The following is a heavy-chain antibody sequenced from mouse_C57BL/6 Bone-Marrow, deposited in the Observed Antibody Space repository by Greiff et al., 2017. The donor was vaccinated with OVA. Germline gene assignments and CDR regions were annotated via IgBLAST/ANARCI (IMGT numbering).Heavy chain of an antibody. CDR3: ARRDGYWGYFDV. D-gene: IGHD2-3*01. J-gene: IGHJ1*03. V-gene: IGHV5-12*01. CDR1: GFTFSDYY. Sequence: EVQVVESGGGLVQPGGSLKLSCAASGFTFSDYYMYWVRQTPEKRLEWVAYISNGGGSTYYPDTVKGRFTISRDNAKNTLYLQMSRLKSEDTAMYYCARRDGYWGYFDVWGTGTTVTVSS. CDR2: ISNGGGST.